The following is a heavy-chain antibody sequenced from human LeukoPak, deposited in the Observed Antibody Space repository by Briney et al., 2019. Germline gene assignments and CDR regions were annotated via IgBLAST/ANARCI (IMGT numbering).Heavy chain of an antibody. D-gene: IGHD4-17*01. CDR3: ARDPPTPVTTLAP. J-gene: IGHJ5*02. CDR2: INHSGST. CDR1: GFTFSDYY. V-gene: IGHV4-34*01. Sequence: GSLRLSCAASGFTFSDYYMSWIRQPPGKGLEWIGEINHSGSTNYNPSLKSRGTISVDTSKNQFSLKLSSVTAADTAVYYCARDPPTPVTTLAPWGQGTLVTVSS.